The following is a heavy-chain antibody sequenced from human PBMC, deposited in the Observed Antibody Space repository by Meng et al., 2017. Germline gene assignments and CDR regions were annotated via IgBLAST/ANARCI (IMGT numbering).Heavy chain of an antibody. D-gene: IGHD5-24*01. CDR1: GFTFSSYS. CDR2: ISSSSSYI. V-gene: IGHV3-21*01. J-gene: IGHJ4*02. CDR3: AREGDGVISY. Sequence: GESLKISCAASGFTFSSYSMNWVRQAPGKGLEWVSSISSSSSYIYYADSAKGRFTISRDNAKNSLYLQMNSLRAEDTAVYYCAREGDGVISYWGQGTLVTVSS.